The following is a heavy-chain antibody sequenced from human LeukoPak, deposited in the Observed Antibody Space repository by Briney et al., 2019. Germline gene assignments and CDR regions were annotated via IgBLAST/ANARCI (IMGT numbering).Heavy chain of an antibody. CDR3: ARWGAHDYGDYVVY. CDR2: ICYSGST. V-gene: IGHV4-59*01. J-gene: IGHJ4*02. CDR1: GGSISSYY. D-gene: IGHD4-17*01. Sequence: SETLSLTCTVSGGSISSYYWSWIRQPPGKGLESIGYICYSGSTNYNPSLKSRVTISVDTSKNQFSLKLSSVTAADTAVYYCARWGAHDYGDYVVYWGQGTLVTVSS.